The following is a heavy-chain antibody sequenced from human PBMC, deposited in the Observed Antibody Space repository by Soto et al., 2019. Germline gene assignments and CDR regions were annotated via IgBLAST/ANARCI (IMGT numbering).Heavy chain of an antibody. CDR2: ISAYNGNT. J-gene: IGHJ5*02. CDR3: ARELTEYSSSPARKYHWFDP. Sequence: ASVKVSCKASGYTFTSYGISWVRQAPGQGLEGMGWISAYNGNTNYAQKLQGRVTMTTDTATSTGYMELSSLRSDDTAVYYCARELTEYSSSPARKYHWFDPWGQGPLVTVSS. CDR1: GYTFTSYG. D-gene: IGHD6-6*01. V-gene: IGHV1-18*01.